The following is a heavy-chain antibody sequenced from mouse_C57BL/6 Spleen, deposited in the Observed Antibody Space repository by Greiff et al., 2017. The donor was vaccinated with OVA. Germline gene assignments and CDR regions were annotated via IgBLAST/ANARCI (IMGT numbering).Heavy chain of an antibody. D-gene: IGHD1-1*01. CDR2: INPYNGGT. Sequence: EVQLQQSGPVLVKPGASVKMSCKASGYTFTDYYMNWVKQSHGKSLEWIGVINPYNGGTSYNQKFKGKATLTVDKSSSTAYMELNSLTSEDSAVYYCARGTTVPGAMDYWGQGTSVTVSS. J-gene: IGHJ4*01. CDR1: GYTFTDYY. CDR3: ARGTTVPGAMDY. V-gene: IGHV1-19*01.